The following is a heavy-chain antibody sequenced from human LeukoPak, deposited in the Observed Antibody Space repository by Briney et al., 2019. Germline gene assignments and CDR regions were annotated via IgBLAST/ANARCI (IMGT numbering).Heavy chain of an antibody. CDR3: AKRRGVSGSYSDY. CDR2: INWNGGST. J-gene: IGHJ4*02. V-gene: IGHV3-20*04. CDR1: GFTFDDYG. Sequence: GGSLRLSCAASGFTFDDYGMSWVRQAPGKGLEWVSGINWNGGSTGYADSVKGRFTISRDNSKNTLYLQMNSLRAEDTAVYYCAKRRGVSGSYSDYWGQGTLVTVSS. D-gene: IGHD3-10*01.